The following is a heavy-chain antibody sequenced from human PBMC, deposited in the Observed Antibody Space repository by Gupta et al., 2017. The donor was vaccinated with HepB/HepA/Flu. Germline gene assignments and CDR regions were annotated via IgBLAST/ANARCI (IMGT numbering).Heavy chain of an antibody. CDR3: AKIFEPNLEYYWYGLDV. V-gene: IGHV3-23*01. D-gene: IGHD3-3*01. CDR1: GLPFSSYA. Sequence: EVQWLELGGGWVRPGGSRGRPFAAPGLPFSSYAVDWVSLVPGKGMGSIASISRSGDRTYYTDSVKGRFTISRDNSKNTMYLEMNSLRAEDSAVYYCAKIFEPNLEYYWYGLDVWGQGTTVTVSS. CDR2: ISRSGDRT. J-gene: IGHJ6*02.